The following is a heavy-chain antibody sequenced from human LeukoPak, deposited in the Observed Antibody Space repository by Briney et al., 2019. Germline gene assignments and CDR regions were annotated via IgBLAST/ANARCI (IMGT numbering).Heavy chain of an antibody. V-gene: IGHV3-30*03. D-gene: IGHD4-17*01. CDR2: ISYDGSNK. Sequence: GGSLRLSCAASGFIFSNYGIHWVRQAPGKGLEWVAVISYDGSNKYADSVKGRFTISRDNSKNTLYLQMNSLRAEDTAVYYCARDNGDYPQYYFDYWGQGTLVTVSS. CDR3: ARDNGDYPQYYFDY. CDR1: GFIFSNYG. J-gene: IGHJ4*02.